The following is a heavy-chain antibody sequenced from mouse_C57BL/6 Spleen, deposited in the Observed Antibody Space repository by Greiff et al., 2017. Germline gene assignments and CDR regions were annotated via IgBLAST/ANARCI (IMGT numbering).Heavy chain of an antibody. D-gene: IGHD2-2*01. Sequence: VQLQESGPGLVKPSQSLSLTCSVTGYSITSGYYWNWIRQFPGNKLEWMGYISYDGSNNYNPSLKNRISITRDPSKNQFFLKLNSVTTEDTATYYCARGGYGYAWFAYWGQGTLVTVSA. CDR2: ISYDGSN. CDR3: ARGGYGYAWFAY. CDR1: GYSITSGYY. V-gene: IGHV3-6*01. J-gene: IGHJ3*01.